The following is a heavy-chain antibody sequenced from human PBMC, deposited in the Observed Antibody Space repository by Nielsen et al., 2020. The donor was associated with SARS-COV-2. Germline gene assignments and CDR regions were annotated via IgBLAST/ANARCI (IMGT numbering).Heavy chain of an antibody. D-gene: IGHD3-10*01. CDR2: INHSGST. CDR1: GGSISSYY. V-gene: IGHV4-34*01. J-gene: IGHJ5*02. CDR3: ARGRGVLLWFGELSWFDP. Sequence: SETLSLTCIVSGGSISSYYWSWIRQPPGKGLEWIGEINHSGSTNYNPSLKSRVTISVDTSKNQFSLKLSSVTAADTAVYYCARGRGVLLWFGELSWFDPWGQGTLVTVSS.